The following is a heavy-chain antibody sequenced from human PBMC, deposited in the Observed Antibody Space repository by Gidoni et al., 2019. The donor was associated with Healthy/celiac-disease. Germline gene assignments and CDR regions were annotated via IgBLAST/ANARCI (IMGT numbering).Heavy chain of an antibody. J-gene: IGHJ3*02. V-gene: IGHV1-46*01. CDR3: ARERATVNFDI. CDR2: INPSGGST. CDR1: GYTFTSYY. D-gene: IGHD5-12*01. Sequence: QVQLVQSGAEVKKPGASAKVSCKASGYTFTSYYMPWVRQAPGQGLEWMGIINPSGGSTSYAQKFQGRVTMTRDTSTSTVYMELSSLRSEDTAVYYCARERATVNFDIWGQGTMVTVSS.